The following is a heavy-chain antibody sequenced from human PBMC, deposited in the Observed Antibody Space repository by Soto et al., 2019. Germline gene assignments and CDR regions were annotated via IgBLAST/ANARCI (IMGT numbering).Heavy chain of an antibody. Sequence: QVQLQQWGAGLLKPSETLSLTCAVYGGSLSGYYWTWIRQPPGTGLEWIGEINHSGSTNYNPSLKSRVTISVDTSKNQFSLKLTSVTAADTAVYYCARDKITCLFDYWGKGTLVTVSS. CDR1: GGSLSGYY. CDR3: ARDKITCLFDY. CDR2: INHSGST. J-gene: IGHJ4*02. D-gene: IGHD3-10*01. V-gene: IGHV4-34*01.